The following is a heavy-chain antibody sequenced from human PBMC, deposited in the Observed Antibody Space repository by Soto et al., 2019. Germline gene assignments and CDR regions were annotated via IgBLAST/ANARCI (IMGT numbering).Heavy chain of an antibody. V-gene: IGHV4-30-2*01. CDR1: GGSISSGGYS. CDR2: IYHSGST. D-gene: IGHD6-6*01. J-gene: IGHJ4*02. CDR3: DRVEYSSSSFDY. Sequence: SETLSLTCAVSGGSISSGGYSWSWIRQPPGKGLEWMWYIYHSGSTYYNPSLTSRVTISVDRSKNQFSRKLSSVPAADTAVYSCDRVEYSSSSFDYWGQGTLVTLS.